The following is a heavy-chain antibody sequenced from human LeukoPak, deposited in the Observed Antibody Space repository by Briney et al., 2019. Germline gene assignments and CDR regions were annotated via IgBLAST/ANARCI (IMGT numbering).Heavy chain of an antibody. V-gene: IGHV4-59*11. J-gene: IGHJ5*02. CDR1: GGSISSHY. CDR3: ARVGFHCSSTSCPPGLFDP. D-gene: IGHD2-2*01. CDR2: IYYSGST. Sequence: SETLSLTCTVSGGSISSHYWSWTRQPPGPGLEWIGYIYYSGSTNYNPSLKSRVTISVDTSKNQFSLKLSSVTAADTAVYYCARVGFHCSSTSCPPGLFDPWGQGTLVTVST.